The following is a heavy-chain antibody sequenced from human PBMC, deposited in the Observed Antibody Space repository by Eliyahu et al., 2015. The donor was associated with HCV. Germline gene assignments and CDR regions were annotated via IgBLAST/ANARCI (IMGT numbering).Heavy chain of an antibody. CDR1: GFTFSNXW. Sequence: EVQLVESGGGLVKPGGSLRLSCAASGFTFSNXWMSWVRQAPGKGLGWVGXIKSKTDGGTTDYAAPVKGRFTISRDDSKNTLYLQMNSLKTEDTAVYYCTTGRRRQYYDFWSGYYSYGMDVWGQGTTVTVSS. CDR2: IKSKTDGGTT. J-gene: IGHJ6*02. V-gene: IGHV3-15*01. CDR3: TTGRRRQYYDFWSGYYSYGMDV. D-gene: IGHD3-3*01.